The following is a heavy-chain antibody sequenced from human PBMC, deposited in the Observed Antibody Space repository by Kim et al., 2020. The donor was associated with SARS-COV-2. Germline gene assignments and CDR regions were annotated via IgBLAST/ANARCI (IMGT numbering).Heavy chain of an antibody. CDR2: IIPIFGTA. J-gene: IGHJ4*02. CDR1: GGTFSSYA. CDR3: ARGRFGELASDY. D-gene: IGHD3-10*01. V-gene: IGHV1-69*06. Sequence: SVKVSCKASGGTFSSYAISWVRQAPGQGLEWMGGIIPIFGTANYAQKFQGRVTITADKSTSTAYMELSSLRSEDTAVYYCARGRFGELASDYWGQGTLVTVSS.